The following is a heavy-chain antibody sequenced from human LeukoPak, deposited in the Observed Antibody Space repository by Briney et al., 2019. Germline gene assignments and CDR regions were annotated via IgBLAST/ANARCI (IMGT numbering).Heavy chain of an antibody. CDR1: GGSISTYY. V-gene: IGHV4-59*01. J-gene: IGHJ4*02. CDR2: IHYSGST. Sequence: SETLSLTCTVSGGSISTYYWSWIRQTPGKGLEWIGYIHYSGSTNYNPSLNSRVTISVDKSKNQFSLKVNSVTAADTAVYYCARGTHSSSPIPLDYWGQGTLVTVSS. CDR3: ARGTHSSSPIPLDY. D-gene: IGHD6-6*01.